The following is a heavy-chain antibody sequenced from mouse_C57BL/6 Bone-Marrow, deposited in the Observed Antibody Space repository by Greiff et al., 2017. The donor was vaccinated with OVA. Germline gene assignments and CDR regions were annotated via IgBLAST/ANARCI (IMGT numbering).Heavy chain of an antibody. V-gene: IGHV1-64*01. CDR1: GYTFTSYW. CDR3: ARHEVGTAQATNYAMDY. J-gene: IGHJ4*01. CDR2: IHPNSGST. Sequence: QVQLQQPGAELVKPGASVKLSCKASGYTFTSYWMHWVKQRPGQGLEWIGMIHPNSGSTNYNEKFKSKATLTVDKSSSTVYMELSRLTSEDSAVYFCARHEVGTAQATNYAMDYWGQGTSVTVSS. D-gene: IGHD3-2*02.